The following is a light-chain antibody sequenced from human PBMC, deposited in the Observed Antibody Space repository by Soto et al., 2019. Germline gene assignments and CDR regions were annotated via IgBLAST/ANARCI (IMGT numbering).Light chain of an antibody. J-gene: IGLJ2*01. V-gene: IGLV1-47*01. CDR1: SSNIGSNH. Sequence: QSVLTQPPSTSGTPGQRVTISCSGSSSNIGSNHVYWYQQFPGMAPKLLMYRSDQRPTGVPDRFSGSKSGNSASLAISGLRSDDEADYYCSARDDSLSGVVFGGGTKVTVL. CDR3: SARDDSLSGVV. CDR2: RSD.